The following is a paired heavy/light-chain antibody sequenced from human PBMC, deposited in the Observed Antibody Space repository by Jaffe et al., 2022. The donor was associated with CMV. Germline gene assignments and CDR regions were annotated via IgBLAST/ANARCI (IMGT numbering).Heavy chain of an antibody. J-gene: IGHJ4*02. CDR2: ISAYNGNT. CDR1: GYTFTTYG. D-gene: IGHD6-13*01. CDR3: ARDHPTAAGTIAFEY. Sequence: QVQVVQSGAEVKKPGASVKVSCKTSGYTFTTYGISWVRQAPGQGLEWMGWISAYNGNTNYAQKFQGRVTVTTDTSTGTAYMELRSLRSDDTAVYYCARDHPTAAGTIAFEYWGQGTLVAVSS. V-gene: IGHV1-18*01.
Light chain of an antibody. Sequence: EVVLTQSPGTLSLSPGERATLSCRASQSVSGNYLAWYQQKRSQAPRLLIYRTSNRATGIPDRFGGSGSGTDFTLTISGLEPEDFAVYYCQQYGSSPLTFGGGTKVEIK. CDR3: QQYGSSPLT. V-gene: IGKV3-20*01. CDR1: QSVSGNY. CDR2: RTS. J-gene: IGKJ4*01.